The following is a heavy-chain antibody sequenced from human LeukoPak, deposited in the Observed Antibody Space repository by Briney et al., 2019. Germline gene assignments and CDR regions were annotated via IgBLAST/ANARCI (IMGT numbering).Heavy chain of an antibody. V-gene: IGHV4-59*01. D-gene: IGHD5-24*01. CDR2: IYYSGST. CDR1: GGSISSYY. Sequence: SETLSLTCTVSGGSISSYYWSWIRQPPGKGLEWIGYIYYSGSTNYNPSLKSRVTISVDTSKNQFSLKLSSVTAADTAVYYCARGGDGYNSRFDPWGQGTLVTISS. CDR3: ARGGDGYNSRFDP. J-gene: IGHJ5*02.